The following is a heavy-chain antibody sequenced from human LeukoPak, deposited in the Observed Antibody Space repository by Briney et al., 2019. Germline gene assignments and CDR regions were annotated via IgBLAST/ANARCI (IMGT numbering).Heavy chain of an antibody. CDR1: GFIFSSYD. J-gene: IGHJ4*02. V-gene: IGHV3-30-3*01. CDR3: ARDEGYSSSWLSY. D-gene: IGHD6-13*01. Sequence: PGGSLRLSCAASGFIFSSYDMHWVRQAPGKGLEWVAVISYDGSNKYYADSVKGRFTISRDNSKNTLYLQMNSLRAEDTAVYYCARDEGYSSSWLSYWGQGTLVTVSS. CDR2: ISYDGSNK.